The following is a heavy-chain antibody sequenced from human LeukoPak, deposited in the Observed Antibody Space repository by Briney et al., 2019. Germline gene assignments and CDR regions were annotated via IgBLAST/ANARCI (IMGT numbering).Heavy chain of an antibody. CDR1: GFTFSSYS. CDR3: ARAMVRGVSYYYYYGMDV. J-gene: IGHJ6*02. V-gene: IGHV3-48*02. CDR2: ISSSSSTI. D-gene: IGHD3-10*01. Sequence: GGSLRLSCAASGFTFSSYSMYWVRQAPGKGLEWVSYISSSSSTIYYADSVKGRFTISRDNAKNSLYLQMNSLRDEDTAVYYCARAMVRGVSYYYYYGMDVWGQGTTVTVSS.